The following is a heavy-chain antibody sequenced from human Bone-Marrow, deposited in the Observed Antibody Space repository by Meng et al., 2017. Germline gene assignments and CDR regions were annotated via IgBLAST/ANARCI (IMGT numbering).Heavy chain of an antibody. Sequence: QVQLQQWGAGRWKHSESRSRTCAVYGGTFSDYYWSWIRQPPGKGLEWIGEINHSGGTKYTPSLESRVTISIDTSKNQFSLKLSSVTAADTAIYYCARQGDTAMATFDYWGQGTLVTVSS. CDR2: INHSGGT. CDR1: GGTFSDYY. D-gene: IGHD5-18*01. V-gene: IGHV4-34*01. J-gene: IGHJ4*02. CDR3: ARQGDTAMATFDY.